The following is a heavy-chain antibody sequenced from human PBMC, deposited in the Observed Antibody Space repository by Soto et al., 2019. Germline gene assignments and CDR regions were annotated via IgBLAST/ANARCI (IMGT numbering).Heavy chain of an antibody. Sequence: QVQLVESGGGVVQPGRSLRLSCAASGFTFSSYAMHWVRQAPGKGLEWVAVISYDGSNKYYADSVKGRVTISRDNSKNTLYLQMNSLRAEDTAVYYCARVAYDYVWGSSAFDIWGQGTMVTVSS. CDR2: ISYDGSNK. CDR1: GFTFSSYA. D-gene: IGHD3-16*01. V-gene: IGHV3-30-3*01. J-gene: IGHJ3*02. CDR3: ARVAYDYVWGSSAFDI.